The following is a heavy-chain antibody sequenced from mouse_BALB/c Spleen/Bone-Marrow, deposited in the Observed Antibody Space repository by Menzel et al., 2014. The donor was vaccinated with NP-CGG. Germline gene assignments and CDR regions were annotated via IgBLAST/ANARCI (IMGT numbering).Heavy chain of an antibody. J-gene: IGHJ4*01. CDR2: ISNGGGST. CDR1: GFTFSDYY. CDR3: ARRRSLYYAMDY. V-gene: IGHV5-12*02. D-gene: IGHD1-1*01. Sequence: EVKVVDSGGGLVQPGGSLKLSCATSGFTFSDYYMYWVRQTPEKRLEWVAYISNGGGSTYYPDTVKGRFTISRDNAKNTLYLQMSRLKSEDTAMYYCARRRSLYYAMDYWGQGTSVTVSS.